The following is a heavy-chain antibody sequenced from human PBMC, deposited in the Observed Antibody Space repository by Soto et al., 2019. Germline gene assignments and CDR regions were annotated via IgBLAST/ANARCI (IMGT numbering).Heavy chain of an antibody. CDR3: ARGAECRGYCLKKFTWLDP. CDR1: GGSFSTCA. D-gene: IGHD2-15*01. CDR2: IIPIFDSP. J-gene: IGHJ5*02. Sequence: SVKVSCKDSGGSFSTCAFTCVRQAPVHVLDWMGGIIPIFDSPYYAQNFQGRVTIAADRSTSTVYMELSSLTPEDTAVYYCARGAECRGYCLKKFTWLDPWGQGNLVTVSA. V-gene: IGHV1-69*06.